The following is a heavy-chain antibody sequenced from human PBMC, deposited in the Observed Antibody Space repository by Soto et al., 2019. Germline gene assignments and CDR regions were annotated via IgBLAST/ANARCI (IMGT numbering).Heavy chain of an antibody. CDR2: IYDTGISGYTPST. CDR1: GGSITSSY. V-gene: IGHV4-59*01. Sequence: SETLSLTCTVSGGSITSSYWSWIRRPPGRGLEWIAYIYDTGISGYTPSTSYNPSLKSRVTMSVDTSKSQFSLKLASVTAADTAVYYCARGEDAFFYYGLDVWGQGITVTVSS. CDR3: ARGEDAFFYYGLDV. J-gene: IGHJ6*02.